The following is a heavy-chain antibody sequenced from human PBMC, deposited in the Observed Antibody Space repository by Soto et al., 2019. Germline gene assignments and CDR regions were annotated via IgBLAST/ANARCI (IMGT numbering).Heavy chain of an antibody. CDR1: GFTFSSYA. Sequence: AVGSLRLSCAASGFTFSSYAMSWVRQAPGKGLEWVSAISGSGGSTYYADSVKGRFTISRDNSKNTLYLQMNSLRAEDTAVYYCAKVGYAASGAFDIWGQGTMVTVSS. V-gene: IGHV3-23*01. J-gene: IGHJ3*02. CDR2: ISGSGGST. D-gene: IGHD5-12*01. CDR3: AKVGYAASGAFDI.